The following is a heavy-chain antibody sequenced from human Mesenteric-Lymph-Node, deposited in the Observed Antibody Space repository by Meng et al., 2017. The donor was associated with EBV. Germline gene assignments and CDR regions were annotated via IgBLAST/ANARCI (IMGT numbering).Heavy chain of an antibody. D-gene: IGHD4-17*01. V-gene: IGHV4-30-2*01. J-gene: IGHJ5*02. CDR3: ARGFGDNNNWFGP. CDR2: IYHTGST. CDR1: GGSVSSGGHS. Sequence: QLQLQGSGSGLVKPSQTLSLTCAVSGGSVSSGGHSWSWIRQPPGKGLEWIGYIYHTGSTYYNPSLKSRVTISIDTSKNQFSLKLSSVTAADTAVYFCARGFGDNNNWFGPWGQGTLVTASS.